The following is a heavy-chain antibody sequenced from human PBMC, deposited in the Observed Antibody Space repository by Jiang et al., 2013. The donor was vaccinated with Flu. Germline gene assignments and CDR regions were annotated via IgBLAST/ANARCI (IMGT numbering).Heavy chain of an antibody. CDR2: SITWEGT. V-gene: IGHV4-61*07. D-gene: IGHD6-13*01. CDR3: ARLVGSSLGAFDI. Sequence: PPRKGRGVDWVVSITWEGTNYNPYPSKSRVTISVDTSKNQXSLKLSSVTAADTAVYYCARLVGSSLGAFDIWGQGTMVTVSS. J-gene: IGHJ3*02.